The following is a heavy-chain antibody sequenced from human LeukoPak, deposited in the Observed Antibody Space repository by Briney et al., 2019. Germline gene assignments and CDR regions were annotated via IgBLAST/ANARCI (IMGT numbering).Heavy chain of an antibody. CDR3: ARDGITMIVPRAFDI. CDR1: GFTFSSYS. CDR2: ISSSSSYI. D-gene: IGHD3-22*01. V-gene: IGHV3-21*01. Sequence: GGSLRLSCAASGFTFSSYSMNWVRQAPGKGLEWVSSISSSSSYIYYADSVRGRFTISRDNAKNSLYLQMNSLRAEDTAVYYCARDGITMIVPRAFDIWGQGTMVTVSS. J-gene: IGHJ3*02.